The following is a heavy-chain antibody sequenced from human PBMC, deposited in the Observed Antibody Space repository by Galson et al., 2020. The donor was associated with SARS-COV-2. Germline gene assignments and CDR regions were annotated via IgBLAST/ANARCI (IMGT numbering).Heavy chain of an antibody. CDR2: ISGSGGST. CDR1: GFTFSSYA. J-gene: IGHJ6*02. CDR3: AKDTVTTSRSMGYYYSGVDV. D-gene: IGHD4-17*01. Sequence: GGSLRLSCAASGFTFSSYAMTWVRQAPGKGLAWVSLISGSGGSTYYADSVKGRFTISRDNSKNTLYLQMNSLRAEDTATYYCAKDTVTTSRSMGYYYSGVDVWGQGTTVTVSS. V-gene: IGHV3-23*01.